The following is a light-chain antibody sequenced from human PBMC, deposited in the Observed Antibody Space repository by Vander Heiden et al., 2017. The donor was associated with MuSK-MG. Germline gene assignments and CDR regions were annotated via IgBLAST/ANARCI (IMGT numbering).Light chain of an antibody. CDR3: QQDYSFPRT. Sequence: VIWMTQSPSFLSSSTGERSTISCRRSQVISSYFAWYQQKPGKAPALLIYAASTSQSRVPSRFTGTASGRHFTLTIRGLQSEDFATYYSQQDYSFPRTFGPGTKVEIK. V-gene: IGKV1D-8*01. CDR2: AAS. J-gene: IGKJ1*01. CDR1: QVISSY.